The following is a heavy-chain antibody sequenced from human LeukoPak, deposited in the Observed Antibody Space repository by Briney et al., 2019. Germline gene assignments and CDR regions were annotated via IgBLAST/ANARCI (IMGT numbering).Heavy chain of an antibody. CDR3: ARSSGSYRPMGY. V-gene: IGHV3-48*03. CDR2: IGSSGSSI. CDR1: GFTVSTNY. J-gene: IGHJ4*02. D-gene: IGHD3-22*01. Sequence: GGSLRLSCAASGFTVSTNYMNWVRQAPGKGLEWVSHIGSSGSSIYYAASVKGRFTISRDNAKNSLYLQMNSLRAEDTAVYYCARSSGSYRPMGYWGQGTLVTVSS.